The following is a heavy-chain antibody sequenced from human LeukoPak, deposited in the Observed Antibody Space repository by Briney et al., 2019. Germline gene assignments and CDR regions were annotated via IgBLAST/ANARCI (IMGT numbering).Heavy chain of an antibody. CDR3: AKDVRDIVVLIDTYMY. CDR2: ISGGGGRT. D-gene: IGHD2-21*01. Sequence: GGSLRLSCVASGFMFNKYGMSWVRQAPGKGLEWVSVISGGGGRTYYGDSVEGRFTISRDNSKNTVYLQMNSLRAEDTAVYYCAKDVRDIVVLIDTYMYWGQGTLVTVSS. J-gene: IGHJ4*02. V-gene: IGHV3-23*01. CDR1: GFMFNKYG.